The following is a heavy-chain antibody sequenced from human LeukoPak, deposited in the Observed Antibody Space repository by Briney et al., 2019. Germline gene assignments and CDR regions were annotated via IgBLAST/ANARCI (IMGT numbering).Heavy chain of an antibody. CDR3: ARTSYSSGWSPFDY. Sequence: KPSETLSLTCAVSGGSISSTDWWSWVRQPPGKGLEWIGYIYYSGSTNYNPSLKSRVTISVDTSKNQFSLKLSSVTAADTAVFYCARTSYSSGWSPFDYWGQGTLVSVSS. V-gene: IGHV4-4*02. J-gene: IGHJ4*02. CDR2: IYYSGST. CDR1: GGSISSTDW. D-gene: IGHD6-19*01.